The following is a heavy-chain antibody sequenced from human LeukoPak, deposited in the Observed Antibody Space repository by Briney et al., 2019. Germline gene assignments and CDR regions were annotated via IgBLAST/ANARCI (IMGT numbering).Heavy chain of an antibody. CDR3: ARDPGRSGWDY. CDR2: ISSSGSTI. V-gene: IGHV3-48*03. Sequence: GGSLRLSCAASGFTFRSYEMNWVRQAPGKGLEWVSYISSSGSTIYYADSVKGRFTISRDNAKNSLYLQMNSLRAEDTAVYYCARDPGRSGWDYWGQGALVTVSS. J-gene: IGHJ4*02. CDR1: GFTFRSYE. D-gene: IGHD6-19*01.